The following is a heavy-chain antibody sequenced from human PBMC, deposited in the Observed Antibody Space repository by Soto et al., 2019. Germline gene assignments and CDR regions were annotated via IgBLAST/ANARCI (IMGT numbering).Heavy chain of an antibody. J-gene: IGHJ4*01. CDR1: GYSFTSYD. V-gene: IGHV1-8*01. D-gene: IGHD2-15*01. CDR3: ARGRRSGGSCYLY. CDR2: MNPNSGNT. Sequence: GASVKVSCKASGYSFTSYDINWVRQATGQGLEWMGWMNPNSGNTGYAQKFQGRVTMTRNTSLSTAYMELTSLRSDDTAVYYCARGRRSGGSCYLYWGXGTLVTVSS.